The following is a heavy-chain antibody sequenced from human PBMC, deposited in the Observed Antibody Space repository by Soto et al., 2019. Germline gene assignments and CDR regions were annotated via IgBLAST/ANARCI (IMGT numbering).Heavy chain of an antibody. V-gene: IGHV3-23*01. D-gene: IGHD2-21*02. Sequence: GGSLRLSCAASGFTFSSYAMSWVRQAPGKGLEWVSAISGSGGSTYYADSVKGRFTISRDNSKDTLYLQMNSLRAEDTAVYYCARDRDGTTPSFDYWGQGTLVTVSS. J-gene: IGHJ4*02. CDR2: ISGSGGST. CDR1: GFTFSSYA. CDR3: ARDRDGTTPSFDY.